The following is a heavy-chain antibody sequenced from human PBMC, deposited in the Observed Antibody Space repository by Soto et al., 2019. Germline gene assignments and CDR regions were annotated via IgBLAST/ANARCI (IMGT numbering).Heavy chain of an antibody. CDR3: AKGGLITIEGDWFDP. Sequence: EVQLLESGGGLVQPGGSLRLSCAASGFTFSNYAMGWVRQAPGKGLEWVSAVSGSGDSTYFADSVKGRFTISRDNSENTLPLRVNRLRAEDTAVYCCAKGGLITIEGDWFDPWGQGTLVTVSS. CDR2: VSGSGDST. CDR1: GFTFSNYA. V-gene: IGHV3-23*01. J-gene: IGHJ5*02. D-gene: IGHD3-16*01.